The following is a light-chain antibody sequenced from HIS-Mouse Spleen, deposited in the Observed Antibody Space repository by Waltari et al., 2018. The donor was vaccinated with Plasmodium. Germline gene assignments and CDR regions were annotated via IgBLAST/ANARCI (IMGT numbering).Light chain of an antibody. J-gene: IGLJ2*01. Sequence: QSALTQPPSASGSPGQSVTISCTGTSSDVGGYNYVSGYQQHPGKAPKLMIYEVSKRPPGSPDRFSGPESGNPASLTVSGLQAEDEADYYCSSYAGSNNLVFGGGTKLTVL. CDR2: EVS. CDR3: SSYAGSNNLV. CDR1: SSDVGGYNY. V-gene: IGLV2-8*01.